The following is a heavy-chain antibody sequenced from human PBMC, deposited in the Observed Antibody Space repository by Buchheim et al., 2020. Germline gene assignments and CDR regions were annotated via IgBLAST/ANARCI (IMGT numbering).Heavy chain of an antibody. Sequence: EVQLVESGGDLVQPGGSLRLSCAASGFTFSSYWMSWVRQAPGKGLEWVANIKQDGSEIYYVDSMKGLFTISSANALSAMSLQMYSLRAEDTAVYYGACWVSTFNYWGQGTL. CDR3: ACWVSTFNY. CDR2: IKQDGSEI. CDR1: GFTFSSYW. D-gene: IGHD3-10*02. J-gene: IGHJ4*02. V-gene: IGHV3-7*01.